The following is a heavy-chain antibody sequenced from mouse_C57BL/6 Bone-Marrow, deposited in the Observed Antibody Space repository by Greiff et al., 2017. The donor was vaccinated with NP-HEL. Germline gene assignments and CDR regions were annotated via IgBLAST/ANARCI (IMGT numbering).Heavy chain of an antibody. D-gene: IGHD2-5*01. CDR3: ARHYYSNYFDY. CDR2: ISRGGSYT. J-gene: IGHJ2*01. CDR1: GFTFSSSG. Sequence: EVQVVESGGDLVKPGGSLKLSCAASGFTFSSSGMSWVRQTPDKRLEWVATISRGGSYTYYPDSVKGRFTIARDNAKNTLYLQMSSLKSEDTAMYYCARHYYSNYFDYWGQGTTLTVSS. V-gene: IGHV5-6*01.